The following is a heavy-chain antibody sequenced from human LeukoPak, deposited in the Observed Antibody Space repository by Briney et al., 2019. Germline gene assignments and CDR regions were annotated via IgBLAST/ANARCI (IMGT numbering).Heavy chain of an antibody. J-gene: IGHJ5*02. CDR3: AREGIAVAGNSFDP. CDR2: IYTSGST. D-gene: IGHD6-19*01. Sequence: WETLSLTCTVSGGSISSYYWSWIRQPAGKGLEWIGRIYTSGSTNYNPSLKSRVTMSVDTSKNQFSLKLSSVTAADTAVYYCAREGIAVAGNSFDPWGQGTLVTVSS. CDR1: GGSISSYY. V-gene: IGHV4-4*07.